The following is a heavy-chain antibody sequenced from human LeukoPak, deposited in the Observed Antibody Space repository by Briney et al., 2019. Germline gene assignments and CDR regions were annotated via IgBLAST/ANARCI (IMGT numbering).Heavy chain of an antibody. D-gene: IGHD6-6*01. CDR2: INTDGSAT. J-gene: IGHJ6*03. Sequence: PGGSLRLSCAASGFTFSSYWLHWVRQAPGKGLVWVSRINTDGSATNYADSVKGRFTISRDNAKNTVHLQMNSLRAEDTAVYYCVRGAARAYYMDVRGKGTTVTVSS. V-gene: IGHV3-74*01. CDR1: GFTFSSYW. CDR3: VRGAARAYYMDV.